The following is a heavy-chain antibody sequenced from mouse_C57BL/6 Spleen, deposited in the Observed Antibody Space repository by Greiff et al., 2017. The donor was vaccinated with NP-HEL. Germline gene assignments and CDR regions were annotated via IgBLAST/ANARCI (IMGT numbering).Heavy chain of an antibody. CDR3: ARSGYDYDGGMFAY. D-gene: IGHD2-4*01. V-gene: IGHV1-19*01. Sequence: EVQLQQSGPVLVKPGASVKMSCKASGYTFTDYYMNWVKQSHGKSLEWIGVINPYNGGTSYNQKFKGKATLTVDKSSSTAYMELNSLTSEDSAVYYCARSGYDYDGGMFAYWGQGTQVTVSA. CDR2: INPYNGGT. CDR1: GYTFTDYY. J-gene: IGHJ3*01.